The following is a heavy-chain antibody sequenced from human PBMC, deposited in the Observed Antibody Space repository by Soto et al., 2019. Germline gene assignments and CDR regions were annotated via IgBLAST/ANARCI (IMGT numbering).Heavy chain of an antibody. CDR1: GFTCSSYA. J-gene: IGHJ6*02. V-gene: IGHV3-64*01. D-gene: IGHD3-10*01. Sequence: EVQLVESGGGLVQPGGSLRLSCAASGFTCSSYAMHWVRQAPGKGLEYFSAISTNGGSTYYANSVKGRFTISRDNSKNTLYLQMGSLRVEDMAVYYCARAGFWYGSGIYGYGIDVWGQGTTVAVSS. CDR2: ISTNGGST. CDR3: ARAGFWYGSGIYGYGIDV.